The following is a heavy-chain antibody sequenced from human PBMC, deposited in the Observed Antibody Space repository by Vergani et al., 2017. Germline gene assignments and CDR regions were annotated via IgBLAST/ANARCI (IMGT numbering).Heavy chain of an antibody. CDR2: IKSKTDGGTT. CDR1: GFIFRNAW. D-gene: IGHD3-3*01. V-gene: IGHV3-15*01. Sequence: EVQLVESGGGLVQPGGSLRLSCAASGFIFRNAWMNWVRQAPGKGLEWVGRIKSKTDGGTTDYAAPVKGRFTISRDDSKNTLYLQMNSLKTEDTAVYYCAREGRFLEWSLWGQGTMVTVSS. J-gene: IGHJ3*01. CDR3: AREGRFLEWSL.